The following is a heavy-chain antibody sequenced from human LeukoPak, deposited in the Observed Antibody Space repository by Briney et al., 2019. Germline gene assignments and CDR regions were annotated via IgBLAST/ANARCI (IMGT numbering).Heavy chain of an antibody. D-gene: IGHD3-22*01. V-gene: IGHV4-4*07. CDR2: IYTSGST. Sequence: SETLSLTCTVSGGSISSYYWSWIRQPAGKGLEWIGRIYTSGSTNYNPSLKSRVTMSVDTSKNQFSLKLSSVTAADTAVYYCAREATYYYDSSAQWPVFVYWGQGTLVTVSS. CDR1: GGSISSYY. J-gene: IGHJ4*02. CDR3: AREATYYYDSSAQWPVFVY.